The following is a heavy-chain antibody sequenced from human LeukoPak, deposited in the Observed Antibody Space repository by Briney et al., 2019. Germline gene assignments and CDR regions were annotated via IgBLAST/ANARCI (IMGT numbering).Heavy chain of an antibody. CDR3: AKESRGSYADY. CDR2: ISYDGSNK. Sequence: GGSLRLSCAASGFTFSSYGMHWVRQAPGRGLEWVAVISYDGSNKYYADSVKGRFTISRDNSKNTLYLQMNSLRAEDTAVYYCAKESRGSYADYWGQGTLVTVSS. V-gene: IGHV3-30*18. CDR1: GFTFSSYG. D-gene: IGHD1-26*01. J-gene: IGHJ4*02.